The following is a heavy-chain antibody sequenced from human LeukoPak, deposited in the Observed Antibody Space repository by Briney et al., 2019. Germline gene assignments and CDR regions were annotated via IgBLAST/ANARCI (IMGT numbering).Heavy chain of an antibody. CDR2: IIPIFGTA. J-gene: IGHJ5*02. D-gene: IGHD1-26*01. V-gene: IGHV1-69*06. CDR3: ASGDSGSYRRRDWFDP. CDR1: GGTFSSYA. Sequence: HWASVKVSCKASGGTFSSYAISWVRQAPGQGLEWMGGIIPIFGTANYAQKFQGRVTITADKSTSTAYMELSSLRSEDTAVYYCASGDSGSYRRRDWFDPWGQGTPVTVSS.